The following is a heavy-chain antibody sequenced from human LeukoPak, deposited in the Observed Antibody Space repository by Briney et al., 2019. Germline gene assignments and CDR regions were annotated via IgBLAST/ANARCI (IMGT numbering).Heavy chain of an antibody. V-gene: IGHV3-21*01. D-gene: IGHD6-19*01. Sequence: PGGSLRLSCAASGFTFSSHSMNWVRLAPGKGLEWVSSVSSDSSYIYYADSVKGRFTISRDNSKNTLYLQMNSLRAEDTAVYYCARTPHFGGWYNNDYWGQGTLVTVSS. J-gene: IGHJ4*02. CDR3: ARTPHFGGWYNNDY. CDR1: GFTFSSHS. CDR2: VSSDSSYI.